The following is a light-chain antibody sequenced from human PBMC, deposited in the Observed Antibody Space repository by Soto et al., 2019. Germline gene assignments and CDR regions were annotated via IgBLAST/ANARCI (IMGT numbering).Light chain of an antibody. CDR3: QQYKSWPPIT. Sequence: EIVLTQSPGTLSLSPGERATLSCRAIQSVSSSYLAWYQQKPGQAPRLLIYGASSRATGIPDRFSGTGSGTEFTLTISSLKSEDYAVYYCQQYKSWPPITFGQGTRLEI. J-gene: IGKJ5*01. V-gene: IGKV3-20*01. CDR2: GAS. CDR1: QSVSSSY.